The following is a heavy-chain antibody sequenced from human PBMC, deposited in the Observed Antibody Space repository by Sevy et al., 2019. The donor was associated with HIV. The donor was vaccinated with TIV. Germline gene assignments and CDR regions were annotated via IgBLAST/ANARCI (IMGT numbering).Heavy chain of an antibody. CDR3: AHKIGQWLARGEAFDI. J-gene: IGHJ3*02. D-gene: IGHD6-19*01. CDR2: IYWDDDK. CDR1: GFSLSTSGVG. V-gene: IGHV2-5*02. Sequence: SGPTLVNPTQTLTLTCTFSGFSLSTSGVGVGWIRQPPGKALEWLALIYWDDDKRYSPSLKSRLTITKDTSKNQVVLTMTNMDPVDTATYYCAHKIGQWLARGEAFDIWGQGTMVTVSS.